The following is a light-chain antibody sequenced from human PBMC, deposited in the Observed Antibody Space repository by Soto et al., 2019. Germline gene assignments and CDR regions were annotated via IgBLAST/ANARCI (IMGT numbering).Light chain of an antibody. CDR1: SSNVGGYNY. CDR2: DAS. J-gene: IGLJ3*02. V-gene: IGLV2-11*01. CDR3: CSYAASYTLL. Sequence: ALTQPRSVSASPGQSVTISCTGTSSNVGGYNYVSWYQQNPGKAPKLMIYDASKRPPGVPDRFSGSKSGNAAFLTISGLQVEDEADYYCCSYAASYTLLFGGGTKLTVL.